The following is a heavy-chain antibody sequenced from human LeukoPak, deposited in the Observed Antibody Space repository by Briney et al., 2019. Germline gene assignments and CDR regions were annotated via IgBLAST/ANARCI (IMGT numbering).Heavy chain of an antibody. CDR1: GYSIRSGYY. J-gene: IGHJ4*02. CDR2: IYYSGST. CDR3: ARHLNDIAVAGTFDY. V-gene: IGHV4-38-2*01. D-gene: IGHD6-19*01. Sequence: SETLSLTCVVSGYSIRSGYYWGWIRQPPGKGLEWIGSIYYSGSTYYNPSLKSRVTIPVDTSKNQFSLKLSSVTAADTAVYYCARHLNDIAVAGTFDYWGQGTLVTVSS.